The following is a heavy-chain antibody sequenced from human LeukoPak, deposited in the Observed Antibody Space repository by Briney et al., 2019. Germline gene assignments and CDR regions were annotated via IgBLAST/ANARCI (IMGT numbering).Heavy chain of an antibody. CDR2: IYYSGST. CDR1: GGSISSYY. CDR3: ARLRTNPT. J-gene: IGHJ5*02. Sequence: SETLSLTCTVPGGSISSYYWSWIRQPPGKGLEWIGYIYYSGSTNYDPSLKSRVTISVDTSKNQFSLKLSSVTAADTAVYYCARLRTNPTWGQGTLVTVSS. V-gene: IGHV4-59*01. D-gene: IGHD1-14*01.